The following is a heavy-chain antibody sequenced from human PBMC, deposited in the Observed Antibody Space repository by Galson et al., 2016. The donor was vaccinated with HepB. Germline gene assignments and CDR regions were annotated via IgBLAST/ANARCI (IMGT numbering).Heavy chain of an antibody. Sequence: SVKVSCKASGYRFTDYYIHWVRQATGQAPEWMGWMVPSSGDTGYARTFQGRLTMTRNTSIGTAYMELSSLTSEDTAVYYCARGTHRPFDYWGQGTLVTVSS. CDR2: MVPSSGDT. CDR3: ARGTHRPFDY. V-gene: IGHV1-8*02. J-gene: IGHJ4*02. CDR1: GYRFTDYY.